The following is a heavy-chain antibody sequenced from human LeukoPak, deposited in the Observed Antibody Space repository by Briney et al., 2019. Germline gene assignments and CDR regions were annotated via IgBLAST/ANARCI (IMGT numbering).Heavy chain of an antibody. J-gene: IGHJ4*02. CDR3: GRGIVGGFDQ. Sequence: GRSLRLSCAASGFTFSNYDMHWVRQAPGKGLQWVACISHDDGSNKNYADSVKCRFTISRENSKNTLNVQMNSLRPEDTAVFYWGRGIVGGFDQWGQGTLVTVSS. D-gene: IGHD1-26*01. CDR1: GFTFSNYD. V-gene: IGHV3-30-3*01. CDR2: ISHDDGSNK.